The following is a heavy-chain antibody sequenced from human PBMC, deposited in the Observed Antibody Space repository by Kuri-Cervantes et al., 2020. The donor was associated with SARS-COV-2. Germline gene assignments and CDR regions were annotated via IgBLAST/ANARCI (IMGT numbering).Heavy chain of an antibody. CDR2: ISGSGGST. Sequence: SLMISCSASGFTFSSYAMSWVRQAPGKGLEWVSAISGSGGSTYYADSVKGRFTISRDNSKSTLYLQMKSLSVEDTALYYCAKDSFRAYTYGRFDSWGQGTLVTVSS. CDR3: AKDSFRAYTYGRFDS. V-gene: IGHV3-23*01. J-gene: IGHJ4*02. CDR1: GFTFSSYA. D-gene: IGHD5-18*01.